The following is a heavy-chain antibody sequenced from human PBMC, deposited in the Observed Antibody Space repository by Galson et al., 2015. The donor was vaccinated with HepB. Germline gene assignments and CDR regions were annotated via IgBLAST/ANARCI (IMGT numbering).Heavy chain of an antibody. CDR3: ATARYHTSAPER. D-gene: IGHD3-9*01. Sequence: SVKVSCKASGYIFSQYGITWLRQAPGHGLEWMGWISTYNDNTHCAQKFQGRVTMTTDTSTNTVYMELRSLTSDDTAVYYCATARYHTSAPERWGQGTLVTVSS. CDR1: GYIFSQYG. CDR2: ISTYNDNT. V-gene: IGHV1-18*04. J-gene: IGHJ4*02.